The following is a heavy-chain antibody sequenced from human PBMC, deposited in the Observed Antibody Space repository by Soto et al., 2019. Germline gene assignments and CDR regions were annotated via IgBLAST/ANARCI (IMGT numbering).Heavy chain of an antibody. CDR1: GGSIGSSSYY. D-gene: IGHD2-2*01. Sequence: SETLSLTCTVSGGSIGSSSYYWGWIRQPPGKGLEWIGSIYYSGSTYYNPSLKSRVTISVDTSKNQFSLKLSSVTAADTAVYYCARYCSSTSCPTSFDYWGQGTLVTVSS. CDR2: IYYSGST. CDR3: ARYCSSTSCPTSFDY. V-gene: IGHV4-39*01. J-gene: IGHJ4*02.